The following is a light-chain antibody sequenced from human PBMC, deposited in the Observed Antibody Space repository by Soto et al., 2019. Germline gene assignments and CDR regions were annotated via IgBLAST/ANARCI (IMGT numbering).Light chain of an antibody. CDR1: RSDVGAYNY. V-gene: IGLV2-14*01. CDR2: EVN. CDR3: SSYSSSDSVYV. J-gene: IGLJ1*01. Sequence: QSALTQPASVSGSPGQSITISGTGTRSDVGAYNYVSWYQRHPGKAPKLLIYEVNSRPSGVSNRFSGSKSGNTASLTISGLQAEDEADYYCSSYSSSDSVYVFGSGTKVTVL.